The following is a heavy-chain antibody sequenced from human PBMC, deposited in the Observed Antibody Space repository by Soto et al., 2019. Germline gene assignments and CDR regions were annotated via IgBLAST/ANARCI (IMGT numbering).Heavy chain of an antibody. CDR1: GFTFSSYG. CDR2: ISYDGSNK. Sequence: QVQLVESGGGVVQPGRSLRLSCAASGFTFSSYGMHWVRQAPGKGLEWVAVISYDGSNKYYADSVKGRFTISRDNSKNTLYLQMNSLRAEDTAVYYCAKDGKCGSTCPPSDYWGQGTLVTVSS. V-gene: IGHV3-30*18. CDR3: AKDGKCGSTCPPSDY. J-gene: IGHJ4*02. D-gene: IGHD2-2*01.